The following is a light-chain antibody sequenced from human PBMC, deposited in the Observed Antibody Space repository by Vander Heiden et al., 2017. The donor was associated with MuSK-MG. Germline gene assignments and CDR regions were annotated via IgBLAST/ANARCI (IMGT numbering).Light chain of an antibody. CDR2: GAS. CDR1: QSVSSS. CDR3: QQYNNWPLT. V-gene: IGKV3-15*01. J-gene: IGKJ4*01. Sequence: EIVMTQSPATLSVSPGESATLSCRASQSVSSSLAWYQQKPGQTPRLLIYGASTRATGIPARFSGSGSGTAFTLTIRSLQSGDFAVYYCQQYNNWPLTFGGGTKVEIK.